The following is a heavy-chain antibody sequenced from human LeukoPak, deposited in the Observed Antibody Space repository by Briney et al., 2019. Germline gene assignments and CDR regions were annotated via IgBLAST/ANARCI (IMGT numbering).Heavy chain of an antibody. CDR3: AKAGYSSPYYYYMDV. CDR2: ISGSDGST. V-gene: IGHV3-23*01. CDR1: GFTFSSYA. Sequence: GGSLRLSCAASGFTFSSYAMSWVRQAPGKGLEWVSVISGSDGSTYYADSVKGRFTVSRDNSKDTLSLQMNSLRAEDTAVYYCAKAGYSSPYYYYMDVWGKGTTVTVSS. D-gene: IGHD6-13*01. J-gene: IGHJ6*03.